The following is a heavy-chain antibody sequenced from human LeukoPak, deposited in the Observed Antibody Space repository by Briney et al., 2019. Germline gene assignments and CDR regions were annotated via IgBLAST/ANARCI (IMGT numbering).Heavy chain of an antibody. D-gene: IGHD3-3*01. V-gene: IGHV4-34*01. J-gene: IGHJ4*02. CDR1: GGSFSGYY. CDR2: INHSGNT. Sequence: SETLSLTCAVYGGSFSGYYWSWIRQPPGKGLEWIGEINHSGNTNYDPSLKTRVIISVDTSKNQFSLRLRSVTAADTAMYYCARKGFVRRVDFDYWGQGTLVTVST. CDR3: ARKGFVRRVDFDY.